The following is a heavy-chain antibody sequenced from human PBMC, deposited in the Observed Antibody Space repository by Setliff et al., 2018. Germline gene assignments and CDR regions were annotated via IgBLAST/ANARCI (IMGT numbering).Heavy chain of an antibody. D-gene: IGHD2-2*01. J-gene: IGHJ4*02. CDR3: LRGYCSSSSCYGTMGY. V-gene: IGHV3-23*01. CDR1: GFTFSSYA. Sequence: GGSLRLSCAASGFTFSSYAMSWVRQAPGKGLEWVSAISGSGGSTYYADSVKGRFTISRDNAKNTLYLQMNSLRAEDTAVYYWLRGYCSSSSCYGTMGYWGQGTLVTVSS. CDR2: ISGSGGST.